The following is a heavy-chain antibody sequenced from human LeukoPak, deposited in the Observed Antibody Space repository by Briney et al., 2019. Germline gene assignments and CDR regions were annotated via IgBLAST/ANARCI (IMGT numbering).Heavy chain of an antibody. J-gene: IGHJ4*02. CDR1: GGSVSSGSYY. CDR2: IYYSGST. Sequence: SETLSLTCTVSGGSVSSGSYYWSWIRQPPGKGLEWIGYIYYSGSTNYNPSLKSRVTISVDTSKNQFSLKLSSVTAADTAVYYCARGGPIGSYWGQGTLVTVSS. V-gene: IGHV4-61*01. D-gene: IGHD1-26*01. CDR3: ARGGPIGSY.